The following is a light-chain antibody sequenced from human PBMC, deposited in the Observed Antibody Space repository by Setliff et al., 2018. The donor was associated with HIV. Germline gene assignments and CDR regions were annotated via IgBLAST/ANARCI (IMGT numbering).Light chain of an antibody. CDR2: DVT. CDR1: SSDVGGYDF. CDR3: APYRSPATYV. J-gene: IGLJ1*01. Sequence: QSALTQPASVSGSPGQSITISCIGTSSDVGGYDFVSWYQQRPGKAPKLIIFDVTERPSGVPHRFSGSKSGNTASLTISGLQTEDEADYFCAPYRSPATYVFGIGTKVTVL. V-gene: IGLV2-14*03.